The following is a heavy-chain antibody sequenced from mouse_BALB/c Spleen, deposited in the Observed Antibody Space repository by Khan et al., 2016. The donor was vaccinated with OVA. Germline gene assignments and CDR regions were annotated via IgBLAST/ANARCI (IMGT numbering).Heavy chain of an antibody. Sequence: VELVESGAELAKPGASVKMSCRASGYTFTNYWMHWVKQRPGQGLEWIGYINPSTGYTEYNQKFKDKATLTADKSSSTAYMQLSSLTSEDSAVYYCVNHGSSSGWFSYWGQGTLVTVSA. D-gene: IGHD1-1*01. CDR1: GYTFTNYW. V-gene: IGHV1-7*01. CDR2: INPSTGYT. CDR3: VNHGSSSGWFSY. J-gene: IGHJ3*01.